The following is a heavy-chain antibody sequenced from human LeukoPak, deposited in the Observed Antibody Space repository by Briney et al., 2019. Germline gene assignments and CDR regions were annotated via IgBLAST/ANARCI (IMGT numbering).Heavy chain of an antibody. J-gene: IGHJ3*02. CDR2: IIPIFGTA. CDR1: GGTFSSYA. D-gene: IGHD4/OR15-4a*01. V-gene: IGHV1-69*05. CDR3: ARSRAMGLNWGSRAVDI. Sequence: ASVKVSCKASGGTFSSYAISWVRQAPGQGLEWMGGIIPIFGTANYAQKFQGRVTITTDESTSTAYVELSSLRSEDTAVYYCARSRAMGLNWGSRAVDIWGQGTMVTVSS.